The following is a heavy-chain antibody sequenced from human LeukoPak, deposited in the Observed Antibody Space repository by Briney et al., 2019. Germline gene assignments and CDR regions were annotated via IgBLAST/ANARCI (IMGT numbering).Heavy chain of an antibody. CDR1: GGSISGYY. CDR2: VYDSGST. D-gene: IGHD3-22*01. CDR3: ARGPRYYDSIGYYHYYFDF. Sequence: SETLSLTCTVSGGSISGYYWSWIRQPPGKGLESIGYVYDSGSTNYSPSLNSRVTMSVDTSKNQFSLKLTSVTAADTAVYHCARGPRYYDSIGYYHYYFDFWGQGTLGTVSS. V-gene: IGHV4-59*01. J-gene: IGHJ4*02.